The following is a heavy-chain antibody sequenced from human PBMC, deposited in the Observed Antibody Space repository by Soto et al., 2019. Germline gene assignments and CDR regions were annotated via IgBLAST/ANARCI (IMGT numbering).Heavy chain of an antibody. CDR1: GYTFTSSG. J-gene: IGHJ4*02. CDR3: ARGGDYLWGTYYRIPYYFDY. V-gene: IGHV1-18*01. D-gene: IGHD3-16*01. Sequence: QVPLVQSGAEVRKPGASVRLSCKASGYTFTSSGLSWVRQAPGHGLEWMGWISHYSGDTNYAQKLRGRVTMTTDTSTSTAYMELWSLRSDDTAVYYCARGGDYLWGTYYRIPYYFDYWGQGTLLTVSS. CDR2: ISHYSGDT.